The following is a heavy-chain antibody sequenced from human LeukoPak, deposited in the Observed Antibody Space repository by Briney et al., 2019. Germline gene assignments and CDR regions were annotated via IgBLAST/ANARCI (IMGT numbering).Heavy chain of an antibody. CDR2: IYYSGTT. V-gene: IGHV4-39*01. D-gene: IGHD6-19*01. CDR1: DGSISSTSYY. CDR3: ARRTVDNRRGWYFDY. J-gene: IGHJ4*02. Sequence: SETLSLTCTVSDGSISSTSYYWGWIRQPPGKGLQWIGSIYYSGTTYSNPSLKSRATISVDTSKNQFSLKLSSVTAADTAVYYCARRTVDNRRGWYFDYWGQGTLVTVSS.